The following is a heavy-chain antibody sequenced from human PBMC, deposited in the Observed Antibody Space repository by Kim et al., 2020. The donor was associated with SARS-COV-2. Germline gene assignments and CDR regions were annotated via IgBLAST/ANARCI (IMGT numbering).Heavy chain of an antibody. CDR2: IGSSSDFI. D-gene: IGHD1-26*01. CDR1: GFTFSPYN. J-gene: IGHJ4*02. CDR3: TRGLGGGGDYFDF. V-gene: IGHV3-21*06. Sequence: GGSLRLSCSASGFTFSPYNLNWVRQAPGKGLEWVTSIGSSSDFIYYADSVKGRFTISRDNGKNSLFLQMNSLRAEDTATYYCTRGLGGGGDYFDFWGQGTVVTVSS.